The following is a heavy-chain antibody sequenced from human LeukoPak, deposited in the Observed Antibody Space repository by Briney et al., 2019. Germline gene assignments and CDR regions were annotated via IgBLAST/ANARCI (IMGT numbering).Heavy chain of an antibody. Sequence: GGSLRLSCAASGFTFDDYAMHWVRQAPGKGLEWVSLISWDGGSTYYADSAKGRFTISRDNSKNSLYLQMNSLRAEDTALYYCAKDSYSSGYYGYDYWGQGTLVTVSS. CDR3: AKDSYSSGYYGYDY. CDR1: GFTFDDYA. J-gene: IGHJ4*02. V-gene: IGHV3-43D*04. CDR2: ISWDGGST. D-gene: IGHD3-22*01.